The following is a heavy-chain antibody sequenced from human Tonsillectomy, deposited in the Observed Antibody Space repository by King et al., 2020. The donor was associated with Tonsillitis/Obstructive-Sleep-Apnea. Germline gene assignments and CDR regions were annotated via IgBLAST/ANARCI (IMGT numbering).Heavy chain of an antibody. CDR2: ISYDGSNK. J-gene: IGHJ6*02. CDR3: AREGCSSSSFYYYYYSGMDV. D-gene: IGHD2-2*01. V-gene: IGHV3-30*04. Sequence: VQLVESGGGVVQPGRSLRLSCTASGFTFSSYALHWVRQAPGKGLEWVAVISYDGSNKYYADSVKGRFTISRDNSKNTLYLQVNSLRAEDTAVYYCAREGCSSSSFYYYYYSGMDVWGQGTTVTVSS. CDR1: GFTFSSYA.